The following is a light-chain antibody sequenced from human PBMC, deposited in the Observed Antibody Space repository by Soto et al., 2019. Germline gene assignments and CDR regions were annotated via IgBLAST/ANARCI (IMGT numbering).Light chain of an antibody. V-gene: IGKV1-5*01. CDR1: QSISSW. CDR2: DAS. J-gene: IGKJ1*01. CDR3: QQYNSYLWT. Sequence: IQMTQSPSTLSASVGDRVTITCRASQSISSWLAWYQQKPGKAPKLLIYDASSLESGVPSRFSGSGSGTEFAVAISSLQPDDFATYYCQQYNSYLWTFGQGTEADIK.